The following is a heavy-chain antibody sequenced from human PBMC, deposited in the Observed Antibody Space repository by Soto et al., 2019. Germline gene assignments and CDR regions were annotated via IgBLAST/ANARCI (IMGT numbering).Heavy chain of an antibody. V-gene: IGHV3-53*01. CDR2: LYTGGSA. D-gene: IGHD3-9*01. CDR3: ARSFNDWTTYFDY. CDR1: GFSVTDHY. Sequence: LRLSCAASGFSVTDHYMTWVRQAPGKGLEWVSVLYTGGSAYYGDSVKGRFTISRDSSTNTLYLQMNSLKVGDTAFYFCARSFNDWTTYFDYWSEGTLVTVSS. J-gene: IGHJ4*02.